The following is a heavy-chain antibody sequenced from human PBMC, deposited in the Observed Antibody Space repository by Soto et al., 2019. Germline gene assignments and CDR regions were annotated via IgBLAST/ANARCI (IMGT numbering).Heavy chain of an antibody. CDR3: ARQGSHCSGGSCYSLNY. CDR2: IYYSGST. CDR1: GGSISSYY. Sequence: PSETLSLTCTVSGGSISSYYWSWIRQPPGKGLEWIGYIYYSGSTNYNPSLKSRVTISVDTSKNQFSLKLSSVTAADTAVYYCARQGSHCSGGSCYSLNYWGQGTLVTVSS. J-gene: IGHJ4*02. D-gene: IGHD2-15*01. V-gene: IGHV4-59*08.